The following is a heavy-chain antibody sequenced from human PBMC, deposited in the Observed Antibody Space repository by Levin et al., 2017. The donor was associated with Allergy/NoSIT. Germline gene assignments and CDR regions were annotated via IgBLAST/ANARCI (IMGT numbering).Heavy chain of an antibody. Sequence: PGGSLRLSCAASGFTFSSYGMHWVRQAPGKGLEWVAVISYDGSNKYYGDSVKGRFTISRDNSKNRLYLQMSSLRAEDTAVYYCAKALYSSNWYYFDYWGQGTLVTVSS. J-gene: IGHJ4*02. CDR1: GFTFSSYG. V-gene: IGHV3-30*18. CDR3: AKALYSSNWYYFDY. CDR2: ISYDGSNK. D-gene: IGHD6-13*01.